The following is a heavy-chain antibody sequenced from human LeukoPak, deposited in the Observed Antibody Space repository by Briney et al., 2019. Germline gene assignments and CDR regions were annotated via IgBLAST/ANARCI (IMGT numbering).Heavy chain of an antibody. V-gene: IGHV4-59*08. Sequence: ASETLSLTCTVSGGSISSYYWSWIRQPPGKGLEWIGYIYYSGSTNYNPSLKSRVTISVDTSKNQFSLKLSSVTAADTAVYYCTRGGDVYKLGNFWGQGTLVTVSS. CDR3: TRGGDVYKLGNF. J-gene: IGHJ4*02. D-gene: IGHD5-24*01. CDR2: IYYSGST. CDR1: GGSISSYY.